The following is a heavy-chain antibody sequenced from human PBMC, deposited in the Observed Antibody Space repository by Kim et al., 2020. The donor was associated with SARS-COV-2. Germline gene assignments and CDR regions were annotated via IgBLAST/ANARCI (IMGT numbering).Heavy chain of an antibody. CDR3: AKDYYSSGFDY. CDR1: GFTFNTYA. V-gene: IGHV3-30*18. Sequence: GGSLRLSCGASGFTFNTYAMHWVRQAPGKGLEWVAVISYDGYNEYYAYSVKGRFTISRDNSKNTLYLQMNSLRPEDTAAYYCAKDYYSSGFDYWGQGTLV. CDR2: ISYDGYNE. D-gene: IGHD3-22*01. J-gene: IGHJ4*02.